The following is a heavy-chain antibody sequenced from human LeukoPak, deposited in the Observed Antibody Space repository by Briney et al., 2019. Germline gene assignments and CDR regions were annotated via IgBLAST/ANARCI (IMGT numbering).Heavy chain of an antibody. Sequence: GGSLRLSCAASGFTFSSYSMNWVRQAPGKGLEWVSSISSSSSYIYYADSVKGRFTISRDNAKNSLYLQMDSLRAEDTAVYYCARDNDVADFDYWGQGTLVTVSS. J-gene: IGHJ4*02. CDR2: ISSSSSYI. D-gene: IGHD2-8*01. CDR3: ARDNDVADFDY. V-gene: IGHV3-21*01. CDR1: GFTFSSYS.